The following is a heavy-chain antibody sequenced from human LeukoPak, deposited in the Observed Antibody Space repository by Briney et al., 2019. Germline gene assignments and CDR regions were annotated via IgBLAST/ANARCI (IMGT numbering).Heavy chain of an antibody. Sequence: GGSLRLSCAASGFTFSNAWMSWVRQAPGKGLEWVSAISGSGGSTYYADSVKGRFTISRDNAKNSLYLQMNSLRADDTAVYYCARFAAGGSYYYYMDVWGKGTTVTVSS. CDR1: GFTFSNAW. CDR2: ISGSGGST. D-gene: IGHD3-10*01. CDR3: ARFAAGGSYYYYMDV. V-gene: IGHV3-23*01. J-gene: IGHJ6*03.